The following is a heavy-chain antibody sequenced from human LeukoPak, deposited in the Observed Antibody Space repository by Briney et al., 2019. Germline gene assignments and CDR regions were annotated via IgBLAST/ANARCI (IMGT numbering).Heavy chain of an antibody. CDR2: MNPNSGNT. CDR1: GYTFTSYD. D-gene: IGHD6-13*01. CDR3: ARGYHSSSWFDY. J-gene: IGHJ4*02. V-gene: IGHV1-8*01. Sequence: ASVKVSCKASGYTFTSYDINWARQATGQGLEWMGWMNPNSGNTGYAQKFQGRVTMTRNTSISTAYMELSSLRSEDTAVYYCARGYHSSSWFDYWGQGTLVTVSS.